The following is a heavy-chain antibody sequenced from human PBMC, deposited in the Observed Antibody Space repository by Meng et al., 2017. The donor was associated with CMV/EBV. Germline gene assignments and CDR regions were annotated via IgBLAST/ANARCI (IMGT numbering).Heavy chain of an antibody. CDR1: GGSISSYY. J-gene: IGHJ4*02. Sequence: SETLSLTCTVSGGSISSYYWSWIRQPPGKGLEWIGYIYYSGSTNYNPSLKSRVTISVDTSKNQFSLKLSSVTAADPAVYYCARVGSGSYVDYWGQGTLVTVSS. V-gene: IGHV4-59*01. CDR3: ARVGSGSYVDY. CDR2: IYYSGST. D-gene: IGHD1-26*01.